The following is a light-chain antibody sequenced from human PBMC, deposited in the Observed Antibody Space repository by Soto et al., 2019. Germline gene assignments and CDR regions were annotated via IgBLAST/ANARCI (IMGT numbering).Light chain of an antibody. CDR1: QSVYNTF. CDR2: GAS. Sequence: EIVLTQSPGTLSLSPGERATLSCKASQSVYNTFLAWYQQKPGQAPRLLIYGASNRASGIPDRFSGSGSGTDFSLTISRVEPEDFAVYYCQQYGSSPTFGQGTKVDIK. J-gene: IGKJ1*01. CDR3: QQYGSSPT. V-gene: IGKV3-20*01.